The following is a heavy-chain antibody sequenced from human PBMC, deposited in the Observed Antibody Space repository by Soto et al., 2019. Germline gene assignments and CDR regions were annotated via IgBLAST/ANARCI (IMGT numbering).Heavy chain of an antibody. CDR1: GYTFTHYY. CDR2: INPASGST. CDR3: ERDLAAGDH. Sequence: QVQLVQSGAEVKKPGASVKLSCRTSGYTFTHYYIHWVRQATGQGLEWLALINPASGSTNYVQDDQSRATLSLDTSTTTVYMELRGLSAEETAIFYCERDLAAGDHWGQGTLVPVSS. J-gene: IGHJ4*02. V-gene: IGHV1-46*01. D-gene: IGHD6-13*01.